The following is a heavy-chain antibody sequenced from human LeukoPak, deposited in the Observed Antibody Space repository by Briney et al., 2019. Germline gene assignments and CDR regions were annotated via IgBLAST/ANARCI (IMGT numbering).Heavy chain of an antibody. J-gene: IGHJ3*02. Sequence: PGGSLRLSCAASGFTFSNLWMSWVRQPPGKGLEWIGEINHSGSTNYNPSLKSRVTISVDTSKNQFSLKLSSVTAADTAVYYCARGTPGRITMIVVVIEAVFDIWGQGTMVTVSS. V-gene: IGHV4-34*01. CDR2: INHSGST. D-gene: IGHD3-22*01. CDR3: ARGTPGRITMIVVVIEAVFDI. CDR1: GFTFSNLW.